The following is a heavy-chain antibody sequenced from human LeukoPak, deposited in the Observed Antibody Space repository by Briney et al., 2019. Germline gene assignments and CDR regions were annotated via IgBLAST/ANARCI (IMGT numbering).Heavy chain of an antibody. CDR1: GFTFSSYW. J-gene: IGHJ4*02. CDR2: IKKNASDK. CDR3: ARDQYGSLEY. V-gene: IGHV3-7*04. D-gene: IGHD1-26*01. Sequence: GGSLRLSCVASGFTFSSYWMSWVRQAPGKGLEWVANIKKNASDKNYVDSAKGRFTISRDNAKNSVYLQMNSLRAEDTAVYYCARDQYGSLEYWGQGTLVTVSS.